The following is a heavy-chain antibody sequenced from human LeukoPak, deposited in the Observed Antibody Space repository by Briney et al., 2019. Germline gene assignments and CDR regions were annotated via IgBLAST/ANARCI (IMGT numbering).Heavy chain of an antibody. V-gene: IGHV4-59*08. CDR3: ARFTIFGVVTLD. Sequence: SETLSLTCTVSYGSINYYYWSWIRQPPGKGLEWIGYIYYSGSTKYNPSFKSRVTILVDTSKNQFSLKLSSVTAADTAVYYCARFTIFGVVTLDWGQGTLVTVSS. J-gene: IGHJ4*02. D-gene: IGHD3-3*01. CDR2: IYYSGST. CDR1: YGSINYYY.